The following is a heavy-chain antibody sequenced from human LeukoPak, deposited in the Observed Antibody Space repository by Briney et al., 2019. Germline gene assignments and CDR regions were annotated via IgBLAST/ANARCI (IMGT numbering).Heavy chain of an antibody. CDR3: ASGVVVAATASFDP. J-gene: IGHJ5*02. CDR2: IYDSGST. Sequence: SETLSLTCTVSGCSVSSGSYYWSWIRQPPGKGLEWIGYIYDSGSTNYNPSLKSRVTISVDTSKNQFSLKLSSVTAADTAVYYCASGVVVAATASFDPWGQGTLVTVSS. D-gene: IGHD2-15*01. V-gene: IGHV4-61*01. CDR1: GCSVSSGSYY.